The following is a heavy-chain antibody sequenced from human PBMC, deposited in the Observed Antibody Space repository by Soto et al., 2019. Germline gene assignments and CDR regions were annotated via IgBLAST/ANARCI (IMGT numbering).Heavy chain of an antibody. D-gene: IGHD6-13*01. V-gene: IGHV3-30-3*01. CDR2: ISYDGSNK. CDR1: GFTFSSYA. CDR3: ARDNWYVGIAAAYVLDY. Sequence: QVQLVESGGGVVQPGRSLRLSCAASGFTFSSYAMHWVRQAPGKGLEWVAVISYDGSNKYYADSVKGRFTISRDNSKNTLYLQMNSLRAEDTAVYYWARDNWYVGIAAAYVLDYWGQGTLVTVSS. J-gene: IGHJ4*02.